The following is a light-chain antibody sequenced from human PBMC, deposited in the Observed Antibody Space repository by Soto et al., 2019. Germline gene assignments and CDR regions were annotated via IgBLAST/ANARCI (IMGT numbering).Light chain of an antibody. V-gene: IGKV3D-15*01. CDR3: QQYSNWPPIT. CDR2: GAS. J-gene: IGKJ5*01. CDR1: QSVSNN. Sequence: EIVMTQSPATLSVSPGESATLSCRASQSVSNNYLAWYQQKPGQAPRLLIYGASNRATGIPDRFSGSGSGTDFTLTISSLQSEDFAVYYCQQYSNWPPITFGQGTRLEIK.